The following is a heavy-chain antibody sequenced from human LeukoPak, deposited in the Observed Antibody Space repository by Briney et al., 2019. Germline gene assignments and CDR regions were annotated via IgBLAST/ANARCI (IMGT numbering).Heavy chain of an antibody. CDR2: ISWNSGSI. V-gene: IGHV3-9*01. D-gene: IGHD5-18*01. J-gene: IGHJ4*02. Sequence: GGSLRLSCAASGFTFDDYAMHWVRQAPGKGLEWVSGISWNSGSIGYADSVKGRFTISRDNAKNSLYLQMNSLRAEDTAVYYCARDSIGYSYGTGYWGQGTLVTVSS. CDR1: GFTFDDYA. CDR3: ARDSIGYSYGTGY.